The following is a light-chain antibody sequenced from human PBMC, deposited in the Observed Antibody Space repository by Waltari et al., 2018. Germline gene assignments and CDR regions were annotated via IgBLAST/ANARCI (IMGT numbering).Light chain of an antibody. CDR3: QQYKTFPLT. J-gene: IGKJ4*01. CDR1: QGISKF. CDR2: GAS. Sequence: DIHMTQSPSSLAASVGDRVTIPCRASQGISKFLAWFRQKPGKAPESLIYGASSLQSGVPSRFRGSGSGTDFTITISSLQPEDFASYYCQQYKTFPLTFGGGTKVEIK. V-gene: IGKV1-16*01.